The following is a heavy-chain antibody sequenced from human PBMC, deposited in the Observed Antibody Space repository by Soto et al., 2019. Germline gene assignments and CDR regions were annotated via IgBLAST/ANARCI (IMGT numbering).Heavy chain of an antibody. V-gene: IGHV4-4*02. CDR3: ARAQDYYDSSGIYYYYYGMDV. CDR1: GGSISSSNW. D-gene: IGHD3-22*01. CDR2: IYHSGST. Sequence: QVQLQESGPGLVKPSGTLSLTCAVSGGSISSSNWWSWVRQPPGKGLEWIGEIYHSGSTNYNPSLKGRVTISVDKSKNQFSLKLSSVTAADTAVYYCARAQDYYDSSGIYYYYYGMDVWGQGTTVTVSS. J-gene: IGHJ6*02.